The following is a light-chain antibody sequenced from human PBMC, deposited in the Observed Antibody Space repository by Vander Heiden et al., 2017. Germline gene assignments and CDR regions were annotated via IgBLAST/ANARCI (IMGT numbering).Light chain of an antibody. V-gene: IGKV1-5*03. J-gene: IGKJ1*01. CDR2: KES. CDR1: QSISTW. CDR3: QQYSDYPRT. Sequence: DIQMTQSPSTLSASVGDRVTITCRASQSISTWLAWYQQKPGKAPTLLIYKESNLAGGVPSRFSGGGSGTEFTLTISTLQPDDFATYYCQQYSDYPRTFGQGTKVEIK.